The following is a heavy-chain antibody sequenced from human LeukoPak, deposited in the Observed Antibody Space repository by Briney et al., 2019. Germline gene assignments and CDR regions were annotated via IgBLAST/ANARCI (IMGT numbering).Heavy chain of an antibody. V-gene: IGHV7-4-1*02. Sequence: ASVKVSCKASRYTFTRYGINWVRQAPGQGLEWMGWINTNIGNPTYAQGFIGRFVFSMDTSVSTAYLQISSLKADDTAVYYCARDSGPFYFEYWGQGTLVTVSS. J-gene: IGHJ4*02. CDR2: INTNIGNP. CDR3: ARDSGPFYFEY. CDR1: RYTFTRYG. D-gene: IGHD3-10*01.